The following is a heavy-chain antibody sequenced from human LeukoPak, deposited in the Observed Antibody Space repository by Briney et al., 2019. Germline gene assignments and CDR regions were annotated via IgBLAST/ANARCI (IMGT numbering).Heavy chain of an antibody. CDR2: ISTSGTST. J-gene: IGHJ4*02. CDR3: AKYTVAHFDY. D-gene: IGHD4-23*01. CDR1: GLTFSNYG. Sequence: PGGSLRLSCAASGLTFSNYGMSWVRQAPGKGLEWVSSISTSGTSTYYADSVKGRFTISRDNSKNTLYLQTNSLRVEDTAVYYCAKYTVAHFDYWGQGTLVTVSS. V-gene: IGHV3-23*01.